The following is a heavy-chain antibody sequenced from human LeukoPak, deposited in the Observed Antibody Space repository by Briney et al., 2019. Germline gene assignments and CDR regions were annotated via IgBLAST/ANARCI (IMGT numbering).Heavy chain of an antibody. V-gene: IGHV5-51*01. D-gene: IGHD6-13*01. Sequence: GESLKISCKGSGYSFISHWIGWVRQVPGKGLEWMGIIYPGDSDTRYSPSFQGQVTISADKSISTAYLQWSSLKASDTAMYYCARRNRKTGYSSSWYGYYYYYMDVWGKGTTVTVSS. CDR2: IYPGDSDT. J-gene: IGHJ6*03. CDR1: GYSFISHW. CDR3: ARRNRKTGYSSSWYGYYYYYMDV.